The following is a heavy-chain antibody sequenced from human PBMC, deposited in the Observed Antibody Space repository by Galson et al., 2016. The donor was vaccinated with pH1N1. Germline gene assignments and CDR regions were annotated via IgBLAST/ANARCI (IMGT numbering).Heavy chain of an antibody. V-gene: IGHV1-69*13. J-gene: IGHJ6*02. CDR2: IIPIFGTT. Sequence: SVKVSCKASGGTFSNSAVSWVRQAPGQGLEWMGGIIPIFGTTNYAQKIQGRVTITADQITSTSYMELSSLQSEDTAIYYCASPAIVRGVVYYHYGMDVWGPGTTVTVSS. D-gene: IGHD3-10*01. CDR1: GGTFSNSA. CDR3: ASPAIVRGVVYYHYGMDV.